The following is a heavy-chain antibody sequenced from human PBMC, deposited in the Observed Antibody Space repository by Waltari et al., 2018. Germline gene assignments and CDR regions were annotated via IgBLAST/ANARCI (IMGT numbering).Heavy chain of an antibody. D-gene: IGHD3-10*01. CDR1: GGTFSSYA. V-gene: IGHV1-69*12. J-gene: IGHJ4*02. Sequence: QVQLVQSGAEVKKPGSSVKVSCKASGGTFSSYAISWVRQAPGQGLEWMGGIVPIFGTANYGQKFQGKVTITADESTSTAYMELSSLRSEDTAVYYCARDRGVGSGSYFGYWGQGTLVTVSS. CDR2: IVPIFGTA. CDR3: ARDRGVGSGSYFGY.